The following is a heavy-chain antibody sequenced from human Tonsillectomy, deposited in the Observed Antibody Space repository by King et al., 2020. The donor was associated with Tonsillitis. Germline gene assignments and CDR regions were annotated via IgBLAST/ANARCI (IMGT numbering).Heavy chain of an antibody. D-gene: IGHD2-15*01. CDR3: AGVVVVADTPHWFDP. Sequence: VQLQQWGAGLLKPSETLSLTCAVYGGSFSGYYWSWIRQSPGKGLEWIGEINHSGSTNYNPSLKSRVTISIDTSKNQFSLKLSSVTAADTAVYYCAGVVVVADTPHWFDPWGQGTLVTVSS. CDR2: INHSGST. J-gene: IGHJ5*02. V-gene: IGHV4-34*01. CDR1: GGSFSGYY.